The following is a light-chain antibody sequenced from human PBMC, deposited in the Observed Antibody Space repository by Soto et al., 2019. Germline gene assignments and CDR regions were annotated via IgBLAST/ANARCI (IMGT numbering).Light chain of an antibody. Sequence: EVMLTRSPATLSLSLGERATLSCRASQGISDYLAWYQQKPGQAPRLLIYEASKRATGIPARFSGSGSGTDFTLTISSLEPEDFAVYYCQQCGNWPLTFGGGTKVEIK. CDR3: QQCGNWPLT. CDR1: QGISDY. J-gene: IGKJ4*01. V-gene: IGKV3-11*01. CDR2: EAS.